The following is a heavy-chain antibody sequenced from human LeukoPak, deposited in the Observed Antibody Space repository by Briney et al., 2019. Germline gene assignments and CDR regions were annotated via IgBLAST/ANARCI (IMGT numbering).Heavy chain of an antibody. CDR3: ARDLSHGEDS. V-gene: IGHV1-46*01. CDR2: INPSGGST. Sequence: INPSGGSTSYAQKFQGRVTMTRDTSTSTVYMELSSLRSEDTAVYYCARDLSHGEDSWGQGTLVTVSS. J-gene: IGHJ5*02.